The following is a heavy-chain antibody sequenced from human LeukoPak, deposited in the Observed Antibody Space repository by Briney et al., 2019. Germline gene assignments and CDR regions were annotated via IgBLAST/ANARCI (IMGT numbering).Heavy chain of an antibody. CDR1: GGSFSGYY. CDR2: INHSGST. CDR3: ARRWYYYDSSGSWDY. Sequence: SETLSLTCAVYGGSFSGYYWSWIRQPPGKGLGWIGEINHSGSTNYNPSLKSRVTISVDTSKHQFSLKLSSVTAADTAVYYCARRWYYYDSSGSWDYWGQGTLVTVSS. D-gene: IGHD3-22*01. V-gene: IGHV4-34*01. J-gene: IGHJ4*02.